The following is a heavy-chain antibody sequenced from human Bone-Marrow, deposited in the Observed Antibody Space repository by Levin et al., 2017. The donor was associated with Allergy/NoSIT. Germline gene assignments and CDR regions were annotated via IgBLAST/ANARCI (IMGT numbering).Heavy chain of an antibody. CDR3: ARGISSGLYGGIYFDS. CDR2: IYSGGTT. Sequence: GESLKISCSASGFAVNSHYMSWVRQAPGKGLEWVSAIYSGGTTYYADSVKGRFIISRDNSKNTVFLQVNSMRAEDAAVYRCARGISSGLYGGIYFDSWGQGTLVTVSS. V-gene: IGHV3-66*01. CDR1: GFAVNSHY. D-gene: IGHD6-19*01. J-gene: IGHJ4*02.